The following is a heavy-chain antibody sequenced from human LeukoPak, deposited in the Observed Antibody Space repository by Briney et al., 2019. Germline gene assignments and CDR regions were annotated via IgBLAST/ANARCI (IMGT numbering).Heavy chain of an antibody. J-gene: IGHJ2*01. CDR1: GGSISSYY. V-gene: IGHV4-59*01. D-gene: IGHD1-26*01. CDR3: ARAGGSGSYYFRYFDL. Sequence: SETLSLTCTVSGGSISSYYWRRIRQPPGKGLEWIGYIYYSGSTNYNPSLKSRVTISVDTSKNQFSLKLSSVTAADTAVYYCARAGGSGSYYFRYFDLWGRGTLVTVSS. CDR2: IYYSGST.